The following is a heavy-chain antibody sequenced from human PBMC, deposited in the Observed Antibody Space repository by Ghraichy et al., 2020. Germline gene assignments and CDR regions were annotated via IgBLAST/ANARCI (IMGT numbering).Heavy chain of an antibody. J-gene: IGHJ4*02. D-gene: IGHD2-21*02. CDR1: GFTFSNFA. Sequence: GGSLRLSCGGSGFTFSNFAISWVRQAPGKGLEFVAVINTSGGRAYYADSVKGRFTISRDNSDNTVFLQMTSLSAEDTAVYYCAKSTEPSAITRFFYFWGQGSRVTVSS. CDR3: AKSTEPSAITRFFYF. CDR2: INTSGGRA. V-gene: IGHV3-23*01.